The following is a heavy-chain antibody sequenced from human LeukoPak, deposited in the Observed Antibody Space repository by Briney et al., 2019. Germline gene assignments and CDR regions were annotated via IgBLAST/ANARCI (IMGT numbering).Heavy chain of an antibody. CDR2: ISAGGGGA. CDR1: RSTFSSYA. Sequence: GGSLRLSCAASRSTFSSYAMSWVRLAPGKGLEWVSVISAGGGGAYYADSVKDRFTMSRDISKSTLYLQMNSLTVEDTAVYYCAKDLSLYSSGLHGYFDLWGRGTLVTVSS. J-gene: IGHJ2*01. CDR3: AKDLSLYSSGLHGYFDL. D-gene: IGHD6-19*01. V-gene: IGHV3-23*01.